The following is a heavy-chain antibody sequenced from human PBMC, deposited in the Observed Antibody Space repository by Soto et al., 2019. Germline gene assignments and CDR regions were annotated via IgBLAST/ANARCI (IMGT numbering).Heavy chain of an antibody. CDR2: VSIGGST. CDR3: AKRRGAGGHFDY. Sequence: DVQLLESGGGLVQPEGSLRLSCAASGFTFSSYAMGWVRQGPGKGLEWVAVVSIGGSTHYADSVRGRFTISRDNSKNTLSPQRNSLTAEGTAVYFCAKRRGAGGHFDYWGQGALVTVSS. D-gene: IGHD2-15*01. V-gene: IGHV3-23*01. CDR1: GFTFSSYA. J-gene: IGHJ4*02.